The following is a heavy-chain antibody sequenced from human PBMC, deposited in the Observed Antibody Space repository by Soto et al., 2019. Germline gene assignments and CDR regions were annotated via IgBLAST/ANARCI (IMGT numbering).Heavy chain of an antibody. D-gene: IGHD1-1*01. Sequence: QLQLQESGPGLVKPSETLSLTCTVSGGSISSSSYYWDWIRQPPGKGLEWIGSIYYSGSTYYNPSLKSRVTISVDASKNQFSLKVTSVTAADTAVYYCARHAVPRSPLDHWGQGTLVTVSS. CDR1: GGSISSSSYY. J-gene: IGHJ4*02. CDR3: ARHAVPRSPLDH. V-gene: IGHV4-39*01. CDR2: IYYSGST.